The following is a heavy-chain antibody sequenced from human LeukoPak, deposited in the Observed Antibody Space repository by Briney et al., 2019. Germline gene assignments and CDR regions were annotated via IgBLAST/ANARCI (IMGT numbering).Heavy chain of an antibody. D-gene: IGHD3-10*01. J-gene: IGHJ6*03. CDR1: GFTFSSYS. CDR2: ISSSSSYV. Sequence: AGGSLRLSCAASGFTFSSYSMNWVRQAPGKGLEWVSSISSSSSYVYYADSVKGRVTISRGNAKNSLYLQMNSLRAEDTAVYYCARDAGVLWFGELTEIYYYYYYMDVWGKGTTVTVSS. CDR3: ARDAGVLWFGELTEIYYYYYYMDV. V-gene: IGHV3-21*01.